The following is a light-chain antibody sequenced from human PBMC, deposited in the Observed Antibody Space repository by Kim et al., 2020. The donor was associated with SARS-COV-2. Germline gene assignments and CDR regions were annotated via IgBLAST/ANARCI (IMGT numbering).Light chain of an antibody. CDR3: QQYAGSPYT. V-gene: IGKV3-20*01. J-gene: IGKJ2*01. CDR2: GAS. Sequence: LSLGQRATLSCRASQRVSSGNLAWYQQKPGQAPRLLIYGASSRATGIPDRFSGGGSGTDFTLTINRLEPEDFAVYYCQQYAGSPYTFGQGTKLEI. CDR1: QRVSSGN.